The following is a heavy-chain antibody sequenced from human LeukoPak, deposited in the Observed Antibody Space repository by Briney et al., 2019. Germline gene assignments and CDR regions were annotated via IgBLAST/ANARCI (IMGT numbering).Heavy chain of an antibody. D-gene: IGHD3-9*01. J-gene: IGHJ4*02. CDR3: ARFLRPYYDILTGYSSPFDY. V-gene: IGHV5-51*01. CDR2: IYPGDSDT. Sequence: GESLQISCKGSGYSFTSYWIGWVRQMPGKGLEWMGIIYPGDSDTRYSPSFQGQVTISADKSISTAYLQWSSLKAPDTAMYYCARFLRPYYDILTGYSSPFDYWGQGTLVTVSS. CDR1: GYSFTSYW.